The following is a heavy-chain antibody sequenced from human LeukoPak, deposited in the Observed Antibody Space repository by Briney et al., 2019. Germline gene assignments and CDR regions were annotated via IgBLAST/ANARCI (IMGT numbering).Heavy chain of an antibody. CDR1: GFTFSSYW. Sequence: GGSLTLSCTASGFTFSSYWMSWVRQAQGKGLEWVASIKQDGSEKYYVDSVKGRFTISRDNAKNSLYLQMNSLRAEDTAVYYCARDQLELSFYYYYMDVWGKGTTVTVSS. CDR2: IKQDGSEK. J-gene: IGHJ6*03. V-gene: IGHV3-7*01. CDR3: ARDQLELSFYYYYMDV. D-gene: IGHD1-7*01.